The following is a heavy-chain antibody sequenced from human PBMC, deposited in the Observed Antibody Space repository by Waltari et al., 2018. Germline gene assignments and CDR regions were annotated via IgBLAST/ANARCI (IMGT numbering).Heavy chain of an antibody. CDR2: IYYRGST. J-gene: IGHJ3*02. D-gene: IGHD3-22*01. CDR3: ARDDSSGYYPSGAFDI. V-gene: IGHV4-39*07. CDR1: GGSISSSSYY. Sequence: QLQLQESGPGLVKPSETLSLTCTVSGGSISSSSYYWGWIRQPPGKGLEWIGSIYYRGSTYYNPSLKSRVTISVDTSKNQFSLKLSSVTAADTAVYYCARDDSSGYYPSGAFDIWGQGTMVTVSS.